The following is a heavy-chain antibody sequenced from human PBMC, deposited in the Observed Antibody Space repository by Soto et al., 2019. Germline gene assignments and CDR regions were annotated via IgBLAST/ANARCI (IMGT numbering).Heavy chain of an antibody. CDR3: ARSRTGTPYGRLAV. V-gene: IGHV3-66*01. CDR2: IHSGGDT. Sequence: PGGSLRLSCAASGFAVSSNYMTWVRQAPGKGLEWVSVIHSGGDTHYADSVRGRFTISRDNSKNTLYLQMNSLRAEDTAVYYCARSRTGTPYGRLAVWAQRTSVTGSS. CDR1: GFAVSSNY. J-gene: IGHJ6*02. D-gene: IGHD1-7*01.